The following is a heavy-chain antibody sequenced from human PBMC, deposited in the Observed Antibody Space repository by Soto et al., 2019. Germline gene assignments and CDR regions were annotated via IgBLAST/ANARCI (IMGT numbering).Heavy chain of an antibody. V-gene: IGHV3-23*01. CDR1: GFTFSSYA. Sequence: EVQLLESGGGLVQPGGSLRLSCAASGFTFSSYAMSWVRQVPGKGLEWVSAISGSGGSTYYADSVKGRFTISRDNSKNTLYLQMNSLRAEDTAVYYCAKDRRRGDYYYYGMDVWGQGTTVTVSS. CDR3: AKDRRRGDYYYYGMDV. J-gene: IGHJ6*02. D-gene: IGHD3-10*01. CDR2: ISGSGGST.